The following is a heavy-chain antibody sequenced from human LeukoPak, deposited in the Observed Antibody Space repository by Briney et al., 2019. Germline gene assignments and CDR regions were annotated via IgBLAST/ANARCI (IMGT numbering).Heavy chain of an antibody. J-gene: IGHJ4*02. D-gene: IGHD6-13*01. CDR2: IYTSGST. Sequence: SETLSLTCTVSGGSISSYYWSWIRQPAGKGLEWIGRIYTSGSTNYNPSLKSRVTVSVDTSKNQFSLKLSSVTAADTAVYYCARVSSSSGSTYFDYWGQGTLVTVSS. CDR1: GGSISSYY. CDR3: ARVSSSSGSTYFDY. V-gene: IGHV4-4*07.